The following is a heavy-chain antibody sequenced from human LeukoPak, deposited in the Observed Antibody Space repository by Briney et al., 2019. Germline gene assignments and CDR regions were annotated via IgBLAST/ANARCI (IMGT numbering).Heavy chain of an antibody. CDR1: GFTFSSYG. CDR2: IWYDGSNK. V-gene: IGHV3-33*01. J-gene: IGHJ3*02. Sequence: TGGSLRLSCAASGFTFSSYGMHWVRQAPGKGLEWVAVIWYDGSNKYYADSVKGRFTISRDNSKNTLYLQMNSLRAEDTAVYYCARDTEGSYYAFDIWGQGTMVTGSS. D-gene: IGHD1-26*01. CDR3: ARDTEGSYYAFDI.